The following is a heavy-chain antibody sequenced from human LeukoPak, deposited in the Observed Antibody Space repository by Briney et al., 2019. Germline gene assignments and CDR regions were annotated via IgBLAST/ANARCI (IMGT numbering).Heavy chain of an antibody. Sequence: GSLRLSCAASGFTFSSYSMNWVRQAPGKGLEWVSYISSSSNTIYYADSVKGRFTISRDNAKNSLYLQMNSLRDEDTAVYYCARGAVVWISDFDYWGQGTLVTVSS. CDR1: GFTFSSYS. D-gene: IGHD3-16*01. CDR2: ISSSSNTI. J-gene: IGHJ4*02. V-gene: IGHV3-48*02. CDR3: ARGAVVWISDFDY.